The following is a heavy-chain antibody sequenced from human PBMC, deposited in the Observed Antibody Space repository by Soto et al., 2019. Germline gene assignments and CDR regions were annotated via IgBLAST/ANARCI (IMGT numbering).Heavy chain of an antibody. D-gene: IGHD3-10*01. CDR1: GGSISSSNW. CDR2: IYHSGST. J-gene: IGHJ4*02. Sequence: SETLSLTCAVSGGSISSSNWWSWVRQPPGKGLEWIGEIYHSGSTNYTPSLKSRVTISVDKSKNQFSLKLSSVTAADTAVYYCASYGSGSPIDYWGQGTLVTVAS. CDR3: ASYGSGSPIDY. V-gene: IGHV4-4*02.